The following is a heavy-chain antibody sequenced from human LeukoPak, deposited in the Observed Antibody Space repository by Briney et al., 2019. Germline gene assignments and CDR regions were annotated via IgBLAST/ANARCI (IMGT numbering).Heavy chain of an antibody. Sequence: ASVKVSCKAYGYTFTSYGISWVRQAPGQGLEWMGWISAYNGNTNYAQKLQGRFTMTTDTSTSTAYMELRSLRSGDTAVYYCARAVLYFDWSAGLYYFDYWGQGTLVTVSP. V-gene: IGHV1-18*01. CDR2: ISAYNGNT. D-gene: IGHD3-9*01. CDR1: GYTFTSYG. J-gene: IGHJ4*02. CDR3: ARAVLYFDWSAGLYYFDY.